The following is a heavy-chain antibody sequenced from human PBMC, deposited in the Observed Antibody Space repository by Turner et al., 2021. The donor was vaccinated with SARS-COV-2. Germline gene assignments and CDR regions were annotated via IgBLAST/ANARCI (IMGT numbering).Heavy chain of an antibody. V-gene: IGHV4-59*01. Sequence: QVQLQESGPGLVKPSEPLSLTCTVSGGSISSYYWSWIRQPPGKGLEWIGYIYYSGSTKYNPSLKSRVTISVDTSKNQFSLKLSSVTAADTAVYYCGRVSSPVAGIDYWGQGTLVTVST. D-gene: IGHD6-19*01. CDR3: GRVSSPVAGIDY. J-gene: IGHJ4*02. CDR1: GGSISSYY. CDR2: IYYSGST.